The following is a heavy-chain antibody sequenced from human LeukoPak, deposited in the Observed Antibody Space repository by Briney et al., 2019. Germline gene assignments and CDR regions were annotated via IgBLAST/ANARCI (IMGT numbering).Heavy chain of an antibody. CDR1: GSIFTSYW. D-gene: IGHD6-19*01. J-gene: IGHJ4*02. Sequence: GASLQISCKGSGSIFTSYWIGWVRQLPGKGLEWMGIIYPGDSDTRYSPSFQGQVTISADKSISTAYLQWSSLKASDTAMYYCARVGKGIAVAGTPFDYWGQGTLVTVSS. V-gene: IGHV5-51*01. CDR3: ARVGKGIAVAGTPFDY. CDR2: IYPGDSDT.